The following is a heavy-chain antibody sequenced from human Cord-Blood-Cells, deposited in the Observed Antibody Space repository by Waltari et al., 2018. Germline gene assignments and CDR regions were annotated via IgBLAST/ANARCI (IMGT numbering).Heavy chain of an antibody. CDR2: IIPIFGTA. J-gene: IGHJ5*02. CDR3: ARVDSSSWGDWFDP. V-gene: IGHV1-69*01. CDR1: GGTFSSYA. Sequence: QVQLVQSGAAVKKPGSSVKVSCKALGGTFSSYAISWVRPAPGQGLEWMGGIIPIFGTANYAQKFQGRVTITADESTSTAYMELSSLRSEDTAVYYCARVDSSSWGDWFDPWGQGTLVTVSS. D-gene: IGHD6-6*01.